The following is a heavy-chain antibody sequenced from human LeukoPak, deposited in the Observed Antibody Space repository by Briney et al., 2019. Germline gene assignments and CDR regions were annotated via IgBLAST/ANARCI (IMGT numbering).Heavy chain of an antibody. J-gene: IGHJ4*02. V-gene: IGHV1-2*02. CDR3: ARLGYCSSTSCSGVDY. CDR2: INPNSGGT. CDR1: GYTFTGYY. Sequence: ASVKVSCKASGYTFTGYYMHWVRQAPGQGLEWMGWINPNSGGTNYAQKFQGRVTMTRDTSISTAYMELSRLRSEDTAVYYCARLGYCSSTSCSGVDYWGQGTLVTVSS. D-gene: IGHD2-2*01.